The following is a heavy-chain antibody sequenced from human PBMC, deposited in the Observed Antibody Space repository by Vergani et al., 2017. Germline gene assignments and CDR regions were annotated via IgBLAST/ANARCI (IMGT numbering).Heavy chain of an antibody. J-gene: IGHJ3*01. CDR3: VRDVRVSRT. CDR2: ISGNNDDV. V-gene: IGHV3-21*01. Sequence: EVQMVESGGGLVKPGGSRKLSCVPSGFTLSHYGMNWVRQAPGKGLEWVSSISGNNDDVYYADSVKGRFTISRDNAKNSLYLDMSSLRAEDTAVYYCVRDVRVSRTWGQGTLVAVSS. CDR1: GFTLSHYG.